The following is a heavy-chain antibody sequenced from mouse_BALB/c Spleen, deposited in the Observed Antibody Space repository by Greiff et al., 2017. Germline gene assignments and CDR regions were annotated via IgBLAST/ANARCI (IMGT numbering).Heavy chain of an antibody. CDR2: ISYDGSN. CDR1: GYSITSGYY. D-gene: IGHD3-3*01. V-gene: IGHV3-6*02. CDR3: AREGGRGKKRDAMDY. Sequence: EVKLQESGPGLVKPSQSLSLTCSVTGYSITSGYYWNWIRQFPGNKLEWMGYISYDGSNNYNPSLKNRISITRDTSKNQFFLKLNSVTTEDTATYYCAREGGRGKKRDAMDYWGQGTSVTVSS. J-gene: IGHJ4*01.